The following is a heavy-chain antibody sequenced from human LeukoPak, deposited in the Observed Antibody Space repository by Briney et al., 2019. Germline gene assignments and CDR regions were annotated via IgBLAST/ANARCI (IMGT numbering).Heavy chain of an antibody. J-gene: IGHJ5*02. CDR1: GGSFSSGDYY. Sequence: SETLSLTCTVSGGSFSSGDYYWIWIRQPQGKGLEWVGNIYYSGSSYYNLSLKGRVTISVYTSKNQLSLKLSSVTAADTSVYYCTATTYYYGSGTWGKGTMVTVSS. CDR3: TATTYYYGSGT. V-gene: IGHV4-30-4*01. CDR2: IYYSGSS. D-gene: IGHD3-10*01.